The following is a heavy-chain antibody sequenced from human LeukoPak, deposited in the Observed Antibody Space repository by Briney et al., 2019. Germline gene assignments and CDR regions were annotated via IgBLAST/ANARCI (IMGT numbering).Heavy chain of an antibody. CDR2: IYTSGST. CDR1: GASISSGSYY. V-gene: IGHV4-61*02. Sequence: SETLSLSSTVSGASISSGSYYWSWIRQPAGKGLEWIGRIYTSGSTNYNPSLKSRVTISVDTSKNQFSLKLSSVTAADTAVYYCATEMVTSFDYWGQGTLVTVSS. CDR3: ATEMVTSFDY. J-gene: IGHJ4*02. D-gene: IGHD5-24*01.